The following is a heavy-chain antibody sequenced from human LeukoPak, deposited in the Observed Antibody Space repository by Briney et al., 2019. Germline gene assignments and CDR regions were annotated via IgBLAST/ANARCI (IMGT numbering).Heavy chain of an antibody. CDR2: IDSDGSST. D-gene: IGHD2-2*01. V-gene: IGHV3-74*01. CDR1: GFILSNYM. Sequence: PGGSLRLSCVASGFILSNYMMQWDRQAPGKGLVWVSRIDSDGSSTSYADSLKGRFTISRDNSKNTLYLQMNSLRAEDTAVYYCARTSSMSLDNWGQGTLVTVSS. CDR3: ARTSSMSLDN. J-gene: IGHJ4*02.